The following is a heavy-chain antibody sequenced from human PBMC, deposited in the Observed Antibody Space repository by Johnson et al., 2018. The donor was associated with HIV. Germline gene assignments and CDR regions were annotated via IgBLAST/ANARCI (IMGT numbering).Heavy chain of an antibody. CDR2: ISWNSGSI. CDR1: GFTFDDYA. J-gene: IGHJ3*02. V-gene: IGHV3-9*01. Sequence: EVQLVESGGGLVQPGRSLRLSCAASGFTFDDYAMHWVRQAPGKGLEWVSGISWNSGSIGYADSVKGRFTISRDNAKNSLYLQMNSLRAEDTALYYCAKDLGSYQYLVDAFDIWGQGTMVTVSS. CDR3: AKDLGSYQYLVDAFDI. D-gene: IGHD1-26*01.